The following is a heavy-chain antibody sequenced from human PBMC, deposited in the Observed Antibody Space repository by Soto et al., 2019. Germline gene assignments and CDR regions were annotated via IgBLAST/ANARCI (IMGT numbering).Heavy chain of an antibody. CDR1: GGTFSSYA. J-gene: IGHJ5*02. CDR2: IIPIFGTA. V-gene: IGHV1-69*12. D-gene: IGHD6-13*01. Sequence: QVQLVQSGAEVKKPGSSVKVSCKASGGTFSSYAISWVRQAPGQGLEWMGGIIPIFGTANYAQKFQGRVTITADESTSTADMELSSLRSEDTAVYYCARSLNAYSSSWYAGSVSDWFDPWGQGTLVTVSS. CDR3: ARSLNAYSSSWYAGSVSDWFDP.